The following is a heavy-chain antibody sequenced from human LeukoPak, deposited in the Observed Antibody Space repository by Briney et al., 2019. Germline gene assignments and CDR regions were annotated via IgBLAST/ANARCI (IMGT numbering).Heavy chain of an antibody. J-gene: IGHJ4*02. D-gene: IGHD5-12*01. CDR3: ARVAYSGYDYRGYFDY. V-gene: IGHV4-59*12. CDR1: GGSISRYY. CDR2: IFYTGST. Sequence: SETLSLTCTVSGGSISRYYWSWIRQPPGKGLEWIGYIFYTGSTNYNPPLKSRVTISVDTSKNQFSLKLSSVTAADTAVYYCARVAYSGYDYRGYFDYWGQGTLVTVSS.